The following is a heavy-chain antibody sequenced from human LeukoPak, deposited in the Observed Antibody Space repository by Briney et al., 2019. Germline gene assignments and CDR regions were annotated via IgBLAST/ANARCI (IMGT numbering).Heavy chain of an antibody. V-gene: IGHV1-46*01. D-gene: IGHD5-12*01. CDR1: GYTLSELS. CDR3: ARGWEGTYQCSGYGAGGY. Sequence: ASVKVSCKVSGYTLSELSMYWVRQAPGQGLEWMGIINPSGGSTSYAQKFQGRVTMTRDTSTSTVYMELSSLRSEDTAVYYCARGWEGTYQCSGYGAGGYWGQGTLVTVSS. CDR2: INPSGGST. J-gene: IGHJ4*02.